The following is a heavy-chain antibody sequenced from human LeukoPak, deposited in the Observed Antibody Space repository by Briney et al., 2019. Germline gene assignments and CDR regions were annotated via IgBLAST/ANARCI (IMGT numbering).Heavy chain of an antibody. J-gene: IGHJ1*01. CDR3: ARDKAVTTELTQYFQH. V-gene: IGHV1-69*04. Sequence: SVKVSCKASGGTFSSYAISWVRQAPGQGLKWMGRIIPILGIANYAQKFQGRVTITADKSTSTAYMELSSLRSEDTAVYYCARDKAVTTELTQYFQHWGQGTLVTVSS. D-gene: IGHD4-11*01. CDR2: IIPILGIA. CDR1: GGTFSSYA.